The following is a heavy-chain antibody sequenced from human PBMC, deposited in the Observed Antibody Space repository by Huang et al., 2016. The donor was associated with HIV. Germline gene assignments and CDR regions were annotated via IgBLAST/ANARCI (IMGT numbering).Heavy chain of an antibody. J-gene: IGHJ3*02. Sequence: QLQLQESGPGLVKPSETLSLTCTVSGGSISSSSYSGAWIRQPPGKGLECIGSIYYSGSTYYNPSRKSRVTISVDTSKNQFSLKLSSVTAADTAVYYCARLSLGATFGFDIWGQGTMVTVSS. D-gene: IGHD3-16*02. CDR1: GGSISSSSYS. V-gene: IGHV4-39*01. CDR3: ARLSLGATFGFDI. CDR2: IYYSGST.